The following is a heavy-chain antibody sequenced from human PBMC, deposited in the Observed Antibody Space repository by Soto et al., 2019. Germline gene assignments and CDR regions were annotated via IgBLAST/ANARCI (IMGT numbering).Heavy chain of an antibody. D-gene: IGHD3-3*01. J-gene: IGHJ4*02. CDR3: ARGHIMVEYYDFWSLLSPFDY. CDR1: GGTFSSYA. Sequence: VASVKVSCKASGGTFSSYAISWVRQAPGQGLEWMGGIIPIFGTANYAQKFQGRVTITADKSTSTAYMELSSLRSEDTAVYYCARGHIMVEYYDFWSLLSPFDYWGEGTLVT. V-gene: IGHV1-69*06. CDR2: IIPIFGTA.